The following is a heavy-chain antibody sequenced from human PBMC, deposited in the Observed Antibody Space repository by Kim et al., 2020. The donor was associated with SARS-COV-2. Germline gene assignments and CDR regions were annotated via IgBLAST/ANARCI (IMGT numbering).Heavy chain of an antibody. CDR3: TRPGSLYGSGRVYYGMDV. J-gene: IGHJ6*02. Sequence: KGRFTISRDDSKNTAYLQMNSLKTEDTAVYYCTRPGSLYGSGRVYYGMDVWGQGTTVTVSS. D-gene: IGHD3-10*01. V-gene: IGHV3-73*01.